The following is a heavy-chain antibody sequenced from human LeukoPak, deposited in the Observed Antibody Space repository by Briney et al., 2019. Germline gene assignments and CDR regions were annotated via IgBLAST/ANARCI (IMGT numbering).Heavy chain of an antibody. J-gene: IGHJ6*03. CDR1: GFTFDDYA. CDR2: ISWNSGSI. D-gene: IGHD3-16*01. V-gene: IGHV3-9*01. CDR3: ARGSIAYYYMDV. Sequence: GGSLRLSCAASGFTFDDYAMHWVRQAPGKGLEWVSGISWNSGSIGYADSVKGRFTISRDNAKNSLYLQMNSLRAEDTAVYYCARGSIAYYYMDVWGKGTTVTISS.